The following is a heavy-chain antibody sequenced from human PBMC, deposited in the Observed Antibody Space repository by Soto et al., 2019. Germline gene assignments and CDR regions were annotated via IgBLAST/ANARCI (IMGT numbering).Heavy chain of an antibody. CDR2: INHSGST. CDR1: GGSFSGYY. Sequence: SETLSLTCAVYGGSFSGYYWSWIRQPPGKGLEWIGEINHSGSTNYNPSLKSRVTISVDTSKNPFSLKLSSLTAADTAVYYCARGVYGSGSYYYYYYYGMDVWGQGTTVTVSS. CDR3: ARGVYGSGSYYYYYYYGMDV. D-gene: IGHD3-10*01. V-gene: IGHV4-34*01. J-gene: IGHJ6*02.